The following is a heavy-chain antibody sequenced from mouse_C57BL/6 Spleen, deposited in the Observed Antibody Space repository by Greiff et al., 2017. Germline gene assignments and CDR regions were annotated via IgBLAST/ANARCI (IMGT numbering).Heavy chain of an antibody. Sequence: VKLQESGPELVKPGASVKISCKASGYAFSSSWMNWVKQRPGKGLEWIGRIYPGDGDTNYNGKFKGKAPLTADKSSSTAYMQLSSLTSEDSAVYFYARGGYDYDDYYAMDYWGQGTSVTVSS. CDR1: GYAFSSSW. CDR3: ARGGYDYDDYYAMDY. CDR2: IYPGDGDT. J-gene: IGHJ4*01. D-gene: IGHD2-4*01. V-gene: IGHV1-82*01.